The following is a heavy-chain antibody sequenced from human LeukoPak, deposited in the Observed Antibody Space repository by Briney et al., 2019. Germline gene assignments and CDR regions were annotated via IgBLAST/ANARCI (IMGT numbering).Heavy chain of an antibody. V-gene: IGHV3-7*04. CDR1: GFTFSSYW. CDR2: IKEDGREK. D-gene: IGHD6-13*01. J-gene: IGHJ5*02. Sequence: TGGSLRLSCTASGFTFSSYWMTWVRQAPGKGLEWVANIKEDGREKYYVDSVKDRFTISRDNAKNSLYLQMNSLRAEDTAVFYCAREGISAVRPRWFDPWGQGTLVTVSS. CDR3: AREGISAVRPRWFDP.